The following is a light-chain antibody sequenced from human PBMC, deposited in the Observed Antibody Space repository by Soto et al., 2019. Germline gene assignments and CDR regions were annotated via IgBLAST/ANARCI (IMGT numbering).Light chain of an antibody. CDR2: AAS. V-gene: IGKV1-39*01. CDR1: QNINSY. Sequence: DVQMTQSPSSLSASVGARVTITCRASQNINSYLNWFQQKPGKAPKLLIYAASSLQSGVPSRFSGSGSGTDFTLSISSLQPEDSATYYCQQSYNTLWTFGQGTKVDI. J-gene: IGKJ1*01. CDR3: QQSYNTLWT.